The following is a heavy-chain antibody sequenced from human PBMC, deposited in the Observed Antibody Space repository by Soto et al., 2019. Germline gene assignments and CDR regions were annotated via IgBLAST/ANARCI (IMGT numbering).Heavy chain of an antibody. CDR1: GIMSSGYG. CDR3: ATMKRARLDS. CDR2: INPILCST. J-gene: IGHJ4*02. D-gene: IGHD6-25*01. Sequence: QEQVVQSGPAMKEPGSSVKVSCRASGIMSSGYGFSWVRQPPGQGLEWVGMINPILCSTHYAQNLQGRVSLSVDKSTDTAYLEVTSLRLEDTAIYFCATMKRARLDSWGRGTVVTVSS. V-gene: IGHV1-69*09.